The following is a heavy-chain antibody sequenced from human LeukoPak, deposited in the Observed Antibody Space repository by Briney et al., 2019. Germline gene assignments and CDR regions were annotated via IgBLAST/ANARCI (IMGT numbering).Heavy chain of an antibody. J-gene: IGHJ6*03. Sequence: SETLSLTCAVYGGSFSGYYWSWIRQPPGKGLEWIGEINHSGSTNYNPSLKSRVTISVDTSKNQFSLKLSSVTAADTAVYYCARDPDPLLLVYYYYMDVWGKGTTVTVSS. CDR2: INHSGST. CDR1: GGSFSGYY. V-gene: IGHV4-34*01. CDR3: ARDPDPLLLVYYYYMDV.